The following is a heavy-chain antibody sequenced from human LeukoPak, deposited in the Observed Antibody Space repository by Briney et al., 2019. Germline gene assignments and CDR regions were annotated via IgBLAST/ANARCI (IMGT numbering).Heavy chain of an antibody. V-gene: IGHV4-59*01. J-gene: IGHJ3*02. CDR2: IHYSGST. D-gene: IGHD3-22*01. Sequence: SETLSLTCTVSGGSLSNYFWSWIRQPPGTGLEWIGYIHYSGSTNYNPSLKSRVTISVDTSKNQFSLKLSSVTAADTAVYYCARFPVNYDSSGSDAFDIWGQGTMVTVSS. CDR1: GGSLSNYF. CDR3: ARFPVNYDSSGSDAFDI.